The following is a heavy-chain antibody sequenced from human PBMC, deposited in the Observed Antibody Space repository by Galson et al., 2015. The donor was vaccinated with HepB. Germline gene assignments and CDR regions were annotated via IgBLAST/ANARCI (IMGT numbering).Heavy chain of an antibody. Sequence: CAISGDSVSSNGAAWSWIRQSPSRGLEWLGRTYYRSKWYNDYAVSVKSRITINPDTSKNQFSLQLNSVTPEDTAVYYCARDRRSYSSGWGTFYYWGQGTLVTVSS. J-gene: IGHJ4*02. CDR3: ARDRRSYSSGWGTFYY. CDR2: TYYRSKWYN. CDR1: GDSVSSNGAA. V-gene: IGHV6-1*01. D-gene: IGHD6-19*01.